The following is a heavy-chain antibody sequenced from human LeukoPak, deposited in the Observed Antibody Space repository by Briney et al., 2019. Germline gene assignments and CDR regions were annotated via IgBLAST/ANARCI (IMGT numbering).Heavy chain of an antibody. V-gene: IGHV4-39*01. CDR3: ARLFWGYGASPAFDI. Sequence: SETLSLTCTVSGGSISSSSYYWGWIRQPPGKGLEWIGSIYYSGSTYYNPSLKSRVTISVDTSKNQFSLKLSSVTAADTAVYYCARLFWGYGASPAFDIWGQGTMVTVSS. CDR2: IYYSGST. CDR1: GGSISSSSYY. D-gene: IGHD4-17*01. J-gene: IGHJ3*02.